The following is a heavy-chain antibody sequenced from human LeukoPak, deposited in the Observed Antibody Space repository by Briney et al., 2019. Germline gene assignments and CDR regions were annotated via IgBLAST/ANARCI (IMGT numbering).Heavy chain of an antibody. CDR3: ARELFVRRLPGRGNWFDP. CDR1: GDSVSSNSAA. D-gene: IGHD3-10*02. J-gene: IGHJ5*02. V-gene: IGHV6-1*01. Sequence: SQTLSLTCAISGDSVSSNSAAWNWIRQSPSRGLEWLGRTYYRSKWSTYYAVSVKSRISINRDTSKNQFSLKLSSVTAADTAVYYCARELFVRRLPGRGNWFDPWGQGTLVTVSS. CDR2: TYYRSKWST.